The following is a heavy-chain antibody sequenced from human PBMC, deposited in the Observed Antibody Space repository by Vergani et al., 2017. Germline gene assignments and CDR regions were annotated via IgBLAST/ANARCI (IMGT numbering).Heavy chain of an antibody. CDR1: GFTFSSYW. J-gene: IGHJ5*02. V-gene: IGHV3-74*01. CDR2: IHSDGSST. CDR3: AKDQFWSGYYTQGGSVS. Sequence: EVQLVESGGGLVQPGGSLRLSCTASGFTFSSYWMHWVRQAPGKGLVWVSRIHSDGSSTSYADSVKGRFTISRDNAKNTLYLQMNSLRAEDTAIYYCAKDQFWSGYYTQGGSVSWGQGTLVTVSS. D-gene: IGHD3-3*01.